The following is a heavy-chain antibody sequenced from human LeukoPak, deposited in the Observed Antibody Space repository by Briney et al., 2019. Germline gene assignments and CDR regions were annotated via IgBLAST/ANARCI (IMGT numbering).Heavy chain of an antibody. CDR2: ISWNSGSI. CDR1: GFTFDDYA. D-gene: IGHD5-24*01. V-gene: IGHV3-9*01. CDR3: ARWTTSAWYSFDF. Sequence: GRSLRLSCAASGFTFDDYAMHWVRQAPGKGLEWVSGISWNSGSIGYADSVKGRFTISRDNAKNSLYLQMNSLRADDTAVYYCARWTTSAWYSFDFWGQGTLVTVSS. J-gene: IGHJ4*02.